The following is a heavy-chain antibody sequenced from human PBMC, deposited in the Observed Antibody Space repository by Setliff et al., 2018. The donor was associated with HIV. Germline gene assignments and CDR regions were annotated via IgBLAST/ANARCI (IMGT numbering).Heavy chain of an antibody. V-gene: IGHV1-18*01. CDR1: GYTFTSFG. CDR3: ARDSPYYFDSSGYYNEYLHH. CDR2: ISAYNGNT. Sequence: SVKVSCKASGYTFTSFGISWVRQAPGQGLEWMGWISAYNGNTNYAQKLQGRVTMTTDTSTNTAYMELRSLRSDDTAVYYCARDSPYYFDSSGYYNEYLHHWGQGTLVTVSS. J-gene: IGHJ1*01. D-gene: IGHD3-22*01.